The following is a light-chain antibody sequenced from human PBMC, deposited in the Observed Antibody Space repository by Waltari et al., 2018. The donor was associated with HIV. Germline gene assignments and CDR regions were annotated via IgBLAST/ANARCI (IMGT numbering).Light chain of an antibody. CDR2: WAF. Sequence: IVLTQSPGSLAVSLGGRATIYCRSSHSTLYSSNNKNFLTWYQHKAGQPPRLLISWAFIRESGVPDRFTGSGSGTDFTLTINNLQAEDAAVYYCQQYYSSPQTFGQGTKVEIK. CDR1: HSTLYSSNNKNF. CDR3: QQYYSSPQT. J-gene: IGKJ1*01. V-gene: IGKV4-1*01.